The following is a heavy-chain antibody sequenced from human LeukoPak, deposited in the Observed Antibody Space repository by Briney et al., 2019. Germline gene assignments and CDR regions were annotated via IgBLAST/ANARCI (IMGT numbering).Heavy chain of an antibody. D-gene: IGHD3-22*01. J-gene: IGHJ4*02. Sequence: ASVKVSCKAAGYSFNSYGIAWVRQAPGQGLEWMGWISVQNGNTKSAQKFDGRVTMTTDTSTSTAYMELRSLGSDDTAVYYCARDHDSSGYYQSRFDYWGQGTLVIVSS. CDR3: ARDHDSSGYYQSRFDY. CDR1: GYSFNSYG. V-gene: IGHV1-18*01. CDR2: ISVQNGNT.